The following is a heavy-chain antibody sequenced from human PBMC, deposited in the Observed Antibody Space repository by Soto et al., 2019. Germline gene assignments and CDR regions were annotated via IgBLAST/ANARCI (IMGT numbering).Heavy chain of an antibody. D-gene: IGHD6-13*01. V-gene: IGHV1-24*01. CDR1: GYTLTELS. CDR2: FDPEDGET. CDR3: ATKGRWYVGYYYYGMDV. J-gene: IGHJ6*02. Sequence: QVQLVQSGAEVKKPGASVKVSCKVSGYTLTELSMHWVRQAPGKGLEWMGGFDPEDGETIYAQKFQGRVTMTEDTSXDXXYMELSRLRSEDTAVYYCATKGRWYVGYYYYGMDVWGQGTTVTVSS.